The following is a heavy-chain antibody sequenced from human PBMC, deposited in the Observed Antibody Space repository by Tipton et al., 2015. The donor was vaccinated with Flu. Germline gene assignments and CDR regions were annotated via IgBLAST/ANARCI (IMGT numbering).Heavy chain of an antibody. CDR3: ARSLAGNQMILLNY. V-gene: IGHV1-69*01. J-gene: IGHJ4*02. CDR1: GGSFTNQV. Sequence: QSGAEVKTPGSSVTVSCKVSGGSFTNQVIVWVRQAPGQGLEWIGGITPINDVVDYRQTLQDRLRITADASTNTVSMDLGNLTPEDTAVYFCARSLAGNQMILLNYWGQGTLVTVSS. D-gene: IGHD1-14*01. CDR2: ITPINDVV.